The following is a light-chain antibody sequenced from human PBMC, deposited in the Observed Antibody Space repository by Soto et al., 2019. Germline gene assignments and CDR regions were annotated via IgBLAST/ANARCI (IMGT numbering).Light chain of an antibody. CDR1: QSVSSH. CDR3: QQYHNWPPIT. V-gene: IGKV3-15*01. J-gene: IGKJ5*01. CDR2: GAS. Sequence: LTQSPGTVSASPWESEYLSCRASQSVSSHLAWYQHKPGQAPRLLIYGASTRASGIPARFSGSGSETDFTLTISSLQSEDSAVYYCQQYHNWPPITFGQGTRLEIK.